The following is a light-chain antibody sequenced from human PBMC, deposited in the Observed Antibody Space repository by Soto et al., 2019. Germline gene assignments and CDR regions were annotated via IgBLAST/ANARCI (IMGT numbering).Light chain of an antibody. J-gene: IGKJ2*01. V-gene: IGKV3-15*01. CDR1: QTVGSN. CDR3: QQYNNWPYT. Sequence: EIVMTQSPVTLSVSPGERAALSCRASQTVGSNFAWYQQRPGQAPRVLIYGTSTRATGVPARFSGSGSGTDFTLTISSLQSEDFAVYYWQQYNNWPYTFGQGTRLEIK. CDR2: GTS.